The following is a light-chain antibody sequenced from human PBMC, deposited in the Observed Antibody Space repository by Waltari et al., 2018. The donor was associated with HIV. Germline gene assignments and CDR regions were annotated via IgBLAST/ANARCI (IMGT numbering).Light chain of an antibody. CDR3: CSFAGSNFV. V-gene: IGLV2-23*02. CDR1: RRDVGTYDY. Sequence: QSALTQPASVSGSPGQAITISCTGSRRDVGTYDYFSWYQQHPCTAPKLIISDVTERPSGISNRFSGSKSGTTASLTISGLQAEDEAEYFCCSFAGSNFVFGSGTKVTVL. J-gene: IGLJ1*01. CDR2: DVT.